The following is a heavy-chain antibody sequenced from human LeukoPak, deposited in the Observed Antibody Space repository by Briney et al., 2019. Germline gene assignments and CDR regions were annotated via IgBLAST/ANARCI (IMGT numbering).Heavy chain of an antibody. CDR3: ARDSVYCSSTSCYGYYYGMDV. V-gene: IGHV3-48*01. CDR2: ISSSSSTI. Sequence: PGGSLRLSCAASGFTFSSYSMNWVRQAPGKGLEWVSYISSSSSTIYYADSVNGRFTISRDNAKNSLYLQMNSLRAEDTAVYYCARDSVYCSSTSCYGYYYGMDVWGQGTTVTVSS. CDR1: GFTFSSYS. D-gene: IGHD2-2*01. J-gene: IGHJ6*02.